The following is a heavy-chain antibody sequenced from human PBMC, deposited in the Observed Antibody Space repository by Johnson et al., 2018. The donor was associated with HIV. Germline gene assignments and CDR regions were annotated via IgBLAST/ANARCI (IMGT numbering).Heavy chain of an antibody. J-gene: IGHJ3*02. Sequence: QVLLVESGGGVVQPGRSLRLSCAASGFTFSSMHWDRQAPGKGLEWVAVISFDESNYYYADSVKGRFIISRDNSKNTLSLQMNTLRAEDTAVYYCASRYTVDAFDIWGQGTMVTVSS. CDR2: ISFDESNY. CDR3: ASRYTVDAFDI. V-gene: IGHV3-30-3*01. CDR1: GFTFSS. D-gene: IGHD1-1*01.